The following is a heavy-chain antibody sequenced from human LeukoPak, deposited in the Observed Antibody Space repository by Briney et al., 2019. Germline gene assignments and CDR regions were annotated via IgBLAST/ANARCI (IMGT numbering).Heavy chain of an antibody. J-gene: IGHJ4*02. CDR2: IYYSGST. Sequence: PSETLSLTCTVSGGSITSYYWGWIRQPPGKGLEWIGSIYYSGSTYYNPSLKSRVTISVDTSKNQFSLKLSSVTAADTAVYYCARHGSAAAREFDYWGQGTLVTVSS. CDR1: GGSITSYY. V-gene: IGHV4-39*01. CDR3: ARHGSAAAREFDY. D-gene: IGHD6-13*01.